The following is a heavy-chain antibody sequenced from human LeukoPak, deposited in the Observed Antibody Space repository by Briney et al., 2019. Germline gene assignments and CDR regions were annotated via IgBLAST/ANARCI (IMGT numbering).Heavy chain of an antibody. CDR1: GFTLSNYW. Sequence: PGGSLRLSCVATGFTLSNYWMTWVRQAPGKGLEWVANIKQDGSDKHYVDSVKGRFTISRDNAKNSLYLQMNSLRAEDTAVYYCARERTSGWDAFDFWGQGTLVTVSS. CDR3: ARERTSGWDAFDF. J-gene: IGHJ4*02. CDR2: IKQDGSDK. D-gene: IGHD6-19*01. V-gene: IGHV3-7*01.